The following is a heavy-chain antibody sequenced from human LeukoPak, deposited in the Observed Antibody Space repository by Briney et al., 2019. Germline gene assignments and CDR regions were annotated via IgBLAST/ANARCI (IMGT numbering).Heavy chain of an antibody. V-gene: IGHV1-18*01. J-gene: IGHJ3*02. D-gene: IGHD3-22*01. CDR3: ARVGYDSSGHHRYAFDI. CDR2: INPNNGNT. Sequence: ASVKVSCKASGYTFTRYGISGVRQAPGQGLEWMGWINPNNGNTNYVQKLQGRVTMTTDTSTSTAYMELRSLRSDDTAVYYCARVGYDSSGHHRYAFDIWGEGTIVTVSS. CDR1: GYTFTRYG.